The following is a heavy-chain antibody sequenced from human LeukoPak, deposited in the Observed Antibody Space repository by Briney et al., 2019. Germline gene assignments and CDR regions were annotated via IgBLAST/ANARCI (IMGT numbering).Heavy chain of an antibody. D-gene: IGHD3-22*01. V-gene: IGHV3-53*01. Sequence: PLGSLRLTFAASACTISNNYTSWIRPAPWNRLQSLLLIYSGGYTYYADSVKGRFTISRDNSKNTLYLQMNSLIGEDTAVYYCARQRYYYHSSGPHFDYWGQGTLVTVSS. J-gene: IGHJ4*02. CDR1: ACTISNNY. CDR3: ARQRYYYHSSGPHFDY. CDR2: IYSGGYT.